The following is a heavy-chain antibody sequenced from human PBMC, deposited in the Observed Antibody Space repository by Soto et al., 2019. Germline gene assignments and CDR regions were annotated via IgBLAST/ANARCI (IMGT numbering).Heavy chain of an antibody. D-gene: IGHD5-18*01. CDR3: AKDGGYSYGTYDY. CDR1: GFTFGSYS. Sequence: GGSLRLSCAASGFTFGSYSMNWVRQAPGKGLEWVSYISSSSSTIYYADSVEGRFTISRDNAKNSLDLQMNSLRAEDTAVYYCAKDGGYSYGTYDYWGQGTLVTVSS. J-gene: IGHJ4*02. CDR2: ISSSSSTI. V-gene: IGHV3-48*01.